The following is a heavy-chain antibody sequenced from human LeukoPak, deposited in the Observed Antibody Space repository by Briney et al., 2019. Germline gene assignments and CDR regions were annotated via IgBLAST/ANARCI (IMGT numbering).Heavy chain of an antibody. CDR1: GFTFSSYS. D-gene: IGHD6-19*01. V-gene: IGHV3-21*01. CDR3: ASYFYSSGWSVYDY. Sequence: GGSLRLSCAASGFTFSSYSMNWIRQAPGKGLEWVSSISSSSSYIYYADSVKGRFTISRDNAKNSLYLQMTSLRAEDTAVYYCASYFYSSGWSVYDYWGQGTLVTVSS. CDR2: ISSSSSYI. J-gene: IGHJ4*02.